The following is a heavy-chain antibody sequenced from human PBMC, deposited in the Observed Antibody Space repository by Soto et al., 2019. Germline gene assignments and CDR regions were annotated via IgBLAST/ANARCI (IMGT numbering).Heavy chain of an antibody. J-gene: IGHJ4*02. CDR2: INPNSGGT. Sequence: VKVSSKASGYTFTGYYIPCVRQAPGQGLEWMGWINPNSGGTNYAQKLQGRGTMTRDTSISTAYMELSRLRSDDTAVYYCASGSGSYYNFDYWGQGTLVTVSS. CDR1: GYTFTGYY. D-gene: IGHD1-26*01. CDR3: ASGSGSYYNFDY. V-gene: IGHV1-2*02.